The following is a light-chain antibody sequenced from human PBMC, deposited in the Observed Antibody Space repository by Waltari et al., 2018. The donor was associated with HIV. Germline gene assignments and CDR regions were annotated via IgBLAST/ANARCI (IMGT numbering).Light chain of an antibody. J-gene: IGLJ2*01. V-gene: IGLV2-14*03. Sequence: QSALTQPASVSGFLGQSINISCTGISTDSRFYQYVSWYQQYPGKIPRLIIFDINNRPSGVSDHFSGSRSGNSASLTFSGRQSGDEAHYYCASNRLDYTLIFGGGTKLTVL. CDR3: ASNRLDYTLI. CDR2: DIN. CDR1: STDSRFYQY.